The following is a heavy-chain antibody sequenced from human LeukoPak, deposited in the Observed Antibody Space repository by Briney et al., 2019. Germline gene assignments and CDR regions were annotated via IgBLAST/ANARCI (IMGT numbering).Heavy chain of an antibody. CDR3: ARTFGSGRYPGDWFDP. CDR2: IYSDGSST. V-gene: IGHV3-74*03. D-gene: IGHD6-19*01. Sequence: GGSLRLSCTAFGFPFSNYWMHWVRQGPGKGLEWVSRIYSDGSSTTYADSVKGRFTISRDNAKNTLYLQMSSLRVEDTAVYYCARTFGSGRYPGDWFDPWGQGTLVTVSS. J-gene: IGHJ5*02. CDR1: GFPFSNYW.